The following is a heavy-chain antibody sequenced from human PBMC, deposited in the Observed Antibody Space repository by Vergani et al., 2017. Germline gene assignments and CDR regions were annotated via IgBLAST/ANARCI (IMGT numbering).Heavy chain of an antibody. J-gene: IGHJ6*03. CDR3: ARAARATYYYYYMDV. D-gene: IGHD6-25*01. V-gene: IGHV4-30-4*01. CDR2: IYYSGST. Sequence: QVQLQESGPGLVKRSQTLSLTCTVSGGSISSGDYYWSWIRQPPGKGLEWIGYIYYSGSTYYNPSLKSRVTISVDTSKNQFSLKLSSVTAADTAVYYCARAARATYYYYYMDVWGKGTTVTVSS. CDR1: GGSISSGDYY.